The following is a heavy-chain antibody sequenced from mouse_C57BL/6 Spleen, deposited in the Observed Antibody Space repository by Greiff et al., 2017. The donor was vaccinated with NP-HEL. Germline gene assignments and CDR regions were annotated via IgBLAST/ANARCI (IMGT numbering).Heavy chain of an antibody. CDR2: FYPGSGSI. CDR3: ARHDPGGFYGSSLWYFDV. J-gene: IGHJ1*03. CDR1: GYTFTEYT. D-gene: IGHD1-1*01. V-gene: IGHV1-62-2*01. Sequence: QVQLQQSGAELVKPGASVKLSCKASGYTFTEYTIHWVKQRSGQGLEWIGWFYPGSGSITYNEKFKDKATLTADKSSSTVYMELSRLTSEDSAVYFCARHDPGGFYGSSLWYFDVWGTGTTVTVSS.